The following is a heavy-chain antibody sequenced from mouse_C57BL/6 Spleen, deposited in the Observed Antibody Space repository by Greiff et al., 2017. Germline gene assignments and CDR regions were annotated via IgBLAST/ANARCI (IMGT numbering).Heavy chain of an antibody. CDR1: GYTFTDYY. CDR3: ARLDWAY. D-gene: IGHD2-4*01. J-gene: IGHJ3*01. V-gene: IGHV1-26*01. CDR2: INPNNGGT. Sequence: VQLQQSGPELVKPGASVKISCKASGYTFTDYYMNWVKQSHGKSLEWIGDINPNNGGTSYNQKFKGKATLTVDKSSSTAYMELRSLTSEDSAVYYCARLDWAYWGQGTLVTVSA.